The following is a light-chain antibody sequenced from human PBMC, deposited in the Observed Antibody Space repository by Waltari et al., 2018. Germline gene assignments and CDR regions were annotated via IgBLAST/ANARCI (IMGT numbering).Light chain of an antibody. V-gene: IGKV4-1*01. CDR3: QQYYSTPQT. CDR2: WAS. Sequence: DIVMTQSPDSLAVSLGERAPIHCKSSQSVLYSSNNKNYLAWYQQKPGQPPKLLIYWASTRESGVPDRFSGSGSGTDFTLTISSLQAEDVAVYYCQQYYSTPQTFGQGTKVEIK. J-gene: IGKJ1*01. CDR1: QSVLYSSNNKNY.